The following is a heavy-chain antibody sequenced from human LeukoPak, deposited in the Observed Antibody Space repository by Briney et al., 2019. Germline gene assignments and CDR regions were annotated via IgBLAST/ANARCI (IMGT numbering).Heavy chain of an antibody. CDR2: IRYDGSNK. D-gene: IGHD3-16*01. Sequence: GGSLRLSCAASGFTFSSYGMHWVRQAPGKGLEWVAFIRYDGSNKYYADSVKGRFTISRDNSKNTLYLQMNSLRAEDTAVYYCARGDAPLQGGPPDYWGQGTLVTVSS. CDR3: ARGDAPLQGGPPDY. CDR1: GFTFSSYG. J-gene: IGHJ4*02. V-gene: IGHV3-30*02.